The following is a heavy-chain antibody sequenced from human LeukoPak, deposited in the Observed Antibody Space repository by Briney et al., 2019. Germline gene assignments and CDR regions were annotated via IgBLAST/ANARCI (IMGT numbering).Heavy chain of an antibody. V-gene: IGHV4-4*07. CDR2: LFATGTP. CDR3: AREVGLDYFGHFAIDV. CDR1: GGSITNSF. D-gene: IGHD3-10*01. Sequence: PSETLSLTCSVSGGSITNSFWSWLRQPAGKGLEWIGHLFATGTPKYNPSLKSRVTLSLDTSKNHFSLSLSSVIAADTAVYYCAREVGLDYFGHFAIDVWGQGTMVSVSS. J-gene: IGHJ3*01.